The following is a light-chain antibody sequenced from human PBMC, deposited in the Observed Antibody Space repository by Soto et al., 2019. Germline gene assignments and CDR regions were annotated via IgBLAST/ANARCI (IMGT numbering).Light chain of an antibody. V-gene: IGKV3-20*01. CDR3: QQYGSSPSWT. J-gene: IGKJ1*01. Sequence: NVLTQSPGTQSLKPGERTTLSCRASQSVSSSYLAWYQQKPGQAPRLLIYGASSRATGIPDRFSGSGSGTDFTLTISRLEPEDFAVYYCQQYGSSPSWTFGQGTKV. CDR1: QSVSSSY. CDR2: GAS.